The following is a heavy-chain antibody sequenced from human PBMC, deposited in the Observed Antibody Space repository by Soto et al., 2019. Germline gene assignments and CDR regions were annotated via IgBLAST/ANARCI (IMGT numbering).Heavy chain of an antibody. Sequence: PSETLSLACTLSGGSISSGDYCWSWIRQPPGKGLEWIGYIYYSGSTYYNPSLKSRVTISVDTSKNPFSLKLSSVTAADTAVYYCSRDKHEEYYDSSGFDPWGQGTLVTGSS. CDR3: SRDKHEEYYDSSGFDP. CDR2: IYYSGST. D-gene: IGHD3-22*01. V-gene: IGHV4-30-4*01. CDR1: GGSISSGDYC. J-gene: IGHJ5*02.